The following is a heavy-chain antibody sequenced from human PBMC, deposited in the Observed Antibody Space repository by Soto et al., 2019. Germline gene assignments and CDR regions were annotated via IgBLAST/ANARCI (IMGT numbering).Heavy chain of an antibody. CDR2: INTDGSNT. CDR3: ARETCSARNCYPYDFDP. D-gene: IGHD2-21*01. CDR1: GLTFNRYC. V-gene: IGHV3-74*01. Sequence: GGSLRFSCAASGLTFNRYCMHWVRLAPSKGLVWVSHINTDGSNTNYADSVKGRFTISRDNAKSTLFLQMNSLRDEDTGVYYCARETCSARNCYPYDFDPWGQG. J-gene: IGHJ5*02.